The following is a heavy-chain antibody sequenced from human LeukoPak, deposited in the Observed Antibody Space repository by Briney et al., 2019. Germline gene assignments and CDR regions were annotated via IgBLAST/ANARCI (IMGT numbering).Heavy chain of an antibody. CDR2: IYTGGST. V-gene: IGHV3-66*02. Sequence: GGSLRLSCAASGFTVSSSYMRWVRQAPGKGLEWVSVIYTGGSTFYADSVKGRFTISRDTSTNTLYLQMNSLRGEDTAVYYCASQRAISRSAYGLDVWGQGTTVTVSS. CDR3: ASQRAISRSAYGLDV. CDR1: GFTVSSSY. J-gene: IGHJ6*02. D-gene: IGHD2-2*01.